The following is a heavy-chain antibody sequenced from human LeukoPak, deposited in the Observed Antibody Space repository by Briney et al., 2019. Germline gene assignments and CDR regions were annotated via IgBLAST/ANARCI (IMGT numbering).Heavy chain of an antibody. Sequence: SETLSLTCTVSGGSISSYYWSWIRQPAGKGLEWIGRIYTSGNTNYNPSLKSRVTMSVDTSKNQFSLKLSSVTAADTAVYYCARDGRRCSGGSCYSTGVDYWGQGTLVTVSS. CDR1: GGSISSYY. V-gene: IGHV4-4*07. CDR3: ARDGRRCSGGSCYSTGVDY. D-gene: IGHD2-15*01. CDR2: IYTSGNT. J-gene: IGHJ4*02.